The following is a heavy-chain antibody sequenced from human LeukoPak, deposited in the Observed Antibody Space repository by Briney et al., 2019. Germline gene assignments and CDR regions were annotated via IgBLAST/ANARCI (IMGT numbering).Heavy chain of an antibody. Sequence: SETLSLTCTVSGGSISSYYWSWIRQPAGKGLEWIGRIYTSGSTNYNPSLKSRVAISVDTSRNQFSLRLTSVTAADTAIFYCARGGLFAFDIWGQGTTVIVSS. J-gene: IGHJ3*02. V-gene: IGHV4-4*07. CDR1: GGSISSYY. CDR2: IYTSGST. CDR3: ARGGLFAFDI.